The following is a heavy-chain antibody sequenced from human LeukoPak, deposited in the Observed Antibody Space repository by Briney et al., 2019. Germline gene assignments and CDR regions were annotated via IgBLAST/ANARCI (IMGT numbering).Heavy chain of an antibody. CDR3: AREEGGGYSGYVPDY. D-gene: IGHD5-12*01. J-gene: IGHJ4*02. V-gene: IGHV4-30-2*01. Sequence: SETLSLTCTVSGGSISSGGYYWSWIRQPPGKGLEWIGYIYHSGSTYYNPSLKSRVTISVDTSKNQFSLKLSSVTAADTAVYYCAREEGGGYSGYVPDYWGQGTLVTVSS. CDR2: IYHSGST. CDR1: GGSISSGGYY.